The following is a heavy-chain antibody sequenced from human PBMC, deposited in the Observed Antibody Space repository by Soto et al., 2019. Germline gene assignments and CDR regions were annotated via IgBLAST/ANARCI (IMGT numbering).Heavy chain of an antibody. D-gene: IGHD3-10*01. CDR1: GFSFSHYA. CDR2: ISYDGENQ. J-gene: IGHJ5*02. Sequence: GGSLRLSCAASGFSFSHYAMHWVRQPPGKGLEWVALISYDGENQYFTDSVRGRFTISRDNSKTAVYLEMNDLRLDDTATYYCVSPHSESSNAFELWGQGTLVTVSA. V-gene: IGHV3-30*04. CDR3: VSPHSESSNAFEL.